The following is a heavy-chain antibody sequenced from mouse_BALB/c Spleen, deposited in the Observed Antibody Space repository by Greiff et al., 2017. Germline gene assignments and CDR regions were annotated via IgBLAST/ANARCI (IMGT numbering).Heavy chain of an antibody. CDR3: ARSGGNYPFAY. D-gene: IGHD2-1*01. V-gene: IGHV5-17*02. CDR1: GFTFSSFG. Sequence: EVKVEESGGGLVQPGGSRKLSCAASGFTFSSFGMHWVRQAPEKGLEWVAYISSGSSTIYYADTVKGRFTISRDNPKNTLFLQMTSLRSEDTAMYYCARSGGNYPFAYWGQGTLVTVSA. CDR2: ISSGSSTI. J-gene: IGHJ3*01.